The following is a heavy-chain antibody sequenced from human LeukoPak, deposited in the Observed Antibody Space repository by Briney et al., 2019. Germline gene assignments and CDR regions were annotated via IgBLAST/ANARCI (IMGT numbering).Heavy chain of an antibody. D-gene: IGHD2-2*01. CDR2: INPTVSDT. CDR3: ARGCRVVPGVHNVGMTSYYNGMDV. V-gene: IGHV1-46*01. J-gene: IGHJ6*02. CDR1: GSTFTRYY. Sequence: GASVKASCKPSGSTFTRYYIHSVPQAPGQGLEWMGIINPTVSDTTYAQKFQGRVTTTRDPSTSTVYMEVVSLRPEDTAVYYCARGCRVVPGVHNVGMTSYYNGMDVWGQGTTVTVSS.